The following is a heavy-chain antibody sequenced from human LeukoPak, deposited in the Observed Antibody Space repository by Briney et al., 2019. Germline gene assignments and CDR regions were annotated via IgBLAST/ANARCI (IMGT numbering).Heavy chain of an antibody. Sequence: SETLSLTCTVSGGSISSYYWSWIRQPPGKGLEWIGYIYTSGSTNYNPSLKSRVTISVDTSKNQFSLKLSSVTAADTAVYYCARGVYSRGWPPWDFDLWGRGTLVTVSS. V-gene: IGHV4-4*09. J-gene: IGHJ2*01. D-gene: IGHD6-19*01. CDR1: GGSISSYY. CDR2: IYTSGST. CDR3: ARGVYSRGWPPWDFDL.